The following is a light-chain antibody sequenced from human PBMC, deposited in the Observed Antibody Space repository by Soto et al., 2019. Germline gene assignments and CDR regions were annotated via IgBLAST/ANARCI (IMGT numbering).Light chain of an antibody. J-gene: IGLJ1*01. Sequence: QSVLTQPPSASGSPGQSVTISCTGTSSDVGGYNYVSWYQQHPGKAPKLMIYDVSQRPSGVPDRFSGSKSGNTASLTVSGRQAEDEADYYCSSYAGAHIVFGTGTKVTVL. CDR3: SSYAGAHIV. CDR2: DVS. CDR1: SSDVGGYNY. V-gene: IGLV2-8*01.